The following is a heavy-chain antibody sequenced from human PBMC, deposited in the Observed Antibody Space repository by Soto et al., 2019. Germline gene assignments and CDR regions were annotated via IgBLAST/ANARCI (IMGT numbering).Heavy chain of an antibody. D-gene: IGHD3-10*01. Sequence: PSETLSLTCTVSCGSISSGDYYWTWIRQTPGRGLEYIGYINYSEGTYYNPSLQSRFTISIDTSKNQFSLKLSSVTAADTAVYYCARGDSTMAFPYYWGQGTLVTVSS. CDR2: INYSEGT. V-gene: IGHV4-30-4*01. CDR1: CGSISSGDYY. J-gene: IGHJ4*02. CDR3: ARGDSTMAFPYY.